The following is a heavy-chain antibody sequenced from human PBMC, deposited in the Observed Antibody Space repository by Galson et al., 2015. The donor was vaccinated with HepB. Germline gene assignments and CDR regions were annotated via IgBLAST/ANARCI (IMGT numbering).Heavy chain of an antibody. Sequence: SLRLSCAASGFTFSSYGMHWVRQAPGKGLEWVAVIWYDGSNKYYADSVKGRFTISRDNSKNTLYLQMNSLRAEDTAVYYCARPIRGTAAGASLDYWGQGTLVTVSP. CDR2: IWYDGSNK. D-gene: IGHD6-13*01. V-gene: IGHV3-33*01. J-gene: IGHJ4*02. CDR3: ARPIRGTAAGASLDY. CDR1: GFTFSSYG.